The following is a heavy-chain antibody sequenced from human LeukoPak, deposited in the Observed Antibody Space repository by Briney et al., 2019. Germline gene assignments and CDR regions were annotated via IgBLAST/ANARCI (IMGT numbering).Heavy chain of an antibody. CDR1: GFTFDDYA. CDR2: ISWNSGSI. J-gene: IGHJ5*02. Sequence: GRSLRLSCAASGFTFDDYAMHWVRQAPGKGLEWVSGISWNSGSIGYADSVKGRFTISRDNAKNSLYLQMNSLRAEDTALYYCAKDGAPYSSGWYAWFDPWGQGTLVTVSS. CDR3: AKDGAPYSSGWYAWFDP. D-gene: IGHD6-19*01. V-gene: IGHV3-9*01.